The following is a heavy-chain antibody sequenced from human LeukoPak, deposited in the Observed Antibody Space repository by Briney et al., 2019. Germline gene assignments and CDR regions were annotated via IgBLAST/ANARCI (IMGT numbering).Heavy chain of an antibody. Sequence: GASVKVSCKASGYTFTGYYMHWVRQAPGQGLEWMGWINPNSGGTNYAQKFQGRVTMTRDTSISTAYMELSRLRSDDTAVYYCARDETIVATIPGYYYYYMDVWAKGPRSPSP. J-gene: IGHJ6*03. D-gene: IGHD5-12*01. CDR1: GYTFTGYY. CDR2: INPNSGGT. V-gene: IGHV1-2*02. CDR3: ARDETIVATIPGYYYYYMDV.